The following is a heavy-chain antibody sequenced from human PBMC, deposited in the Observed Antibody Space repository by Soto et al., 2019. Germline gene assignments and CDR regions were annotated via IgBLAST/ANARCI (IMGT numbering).Heavy chain of an antibody. D-gene: IGHD3-3*01. Sequence: SETLSLTCTVSGGSVSSGSYYWSWIRQPPGKGLEWIGYIYYSGSTNYNPSLKSRVTISVDTSKNQFSLKLSSVTAADTAVYYCARDAPLLGRITISYGMDVWGQGTTVTVSS. CDR1: GGSVSSGSYY. V-gene: IGHV4-61*01. J-gene: IGHJ6*02. CDR2: IYYSGST. CDR3: ARDAPLLGRITISYGMDV.